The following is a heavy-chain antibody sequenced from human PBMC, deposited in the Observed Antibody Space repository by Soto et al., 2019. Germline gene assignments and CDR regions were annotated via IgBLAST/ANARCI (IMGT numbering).Heavy chain of an antibody. CDR2: IKPDGSAT. CDR3: ARAGYCGPGCYYYFDY. D-gene: IGHD2-21*02. Sequence: EVQLVESGGGLVQPGGSLRLSCAVSGFTFGSYWMNWVRLIPGKGLEWVAYIKPDGSATYYVDSVKGRFTMSRDNAKNSLYLRMNSLRVEDTSVYYCARAGYCGPGCYYYFDYWGQGTLVTVSS. V-gene: IGHV3-7*01. J-gene: IGHJ4*02. CDR1: GFTFGSYW.